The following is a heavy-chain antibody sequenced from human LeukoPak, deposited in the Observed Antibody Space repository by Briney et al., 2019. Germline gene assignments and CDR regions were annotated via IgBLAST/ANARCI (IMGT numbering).Heavy chain of an antibody. CDR2: ISYDGSDK. Sequence: PGGSLRLSCTASGFTFSNYAMSWVRQAPGKGLEWVAVISYDGSDKYYADSVKGRFTISRDNSKNTLYLQMNSLRAEDTAVYYCAKDAGAWGQGSLVTVSS. J-gene: IGHJ4*02. CDR1: GFTFSNYA. V-gene: IGHV3-30*18. D-gene: IGHD3-10*01. CDR3: AKDAGA.